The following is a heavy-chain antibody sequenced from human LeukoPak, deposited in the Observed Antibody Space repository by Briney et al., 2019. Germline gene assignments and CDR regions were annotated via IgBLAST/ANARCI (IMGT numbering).Heavy chain of an antibody. J-gene: IGHJ3*02. CDR3: ARAKAYCGGDCYPAAFDI. Sequence: SQTLSLTCTVSGGSISSGSYYWSWIRQPAGKGLEWIGRIYTSGSTNYNPSLKSRVTISVDTSKNQFSLKLSSVTAADTAVYYCARAKAYCGGDCYPAAFDIWGPGTMVTVSS. CDR2: IYTSGST. CDR1: GGSISSGSYY. V-gene: IGHV4-61*02. D-gene: IGHD2-21*01.